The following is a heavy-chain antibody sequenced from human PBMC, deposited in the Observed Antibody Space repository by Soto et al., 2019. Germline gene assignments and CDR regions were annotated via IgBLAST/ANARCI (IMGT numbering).Heavy chain of an antibody. V-gene: IGHV5-51*01. CDR2: IYPGDSDT. D-gene: IGHD2-8*01. Sequence: PGESLNISCKASGYIFATYWIGWVRQEPGKGLEWMGLIYPGDSDTNYNPSFQGRVTISADMSINTAYLQWNSLKASDTAIYFCAKLSMVDSFDLWGQGTMVTVSS. CDR1: GYIFATYW. CDR3: AKLSMVDSFDL. J-gene: IGHJ3*01.